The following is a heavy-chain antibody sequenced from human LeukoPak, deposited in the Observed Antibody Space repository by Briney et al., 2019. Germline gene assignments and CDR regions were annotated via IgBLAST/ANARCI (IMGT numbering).Heavy chain of an antibody. V-gene: IGHV1-69*05. Sequence: SVKVSCKASGGTFSSYAISWVRQAPGQGLEWMGGIIPIFGTANYAQKFQGRVTITTDESTSTAYMELSSLRSEDTAVYYCARGSEYYDYVWGSYRPYYFDYWGQGTLVTVSS. CDR1: GGTFSSYA. D-gene: IGHD3-16*02. CDR2: IIPIFGTA. J-gene: IGHJ4*02. CDR3: ARGSEYYDYVWGSYRPYYFDY.